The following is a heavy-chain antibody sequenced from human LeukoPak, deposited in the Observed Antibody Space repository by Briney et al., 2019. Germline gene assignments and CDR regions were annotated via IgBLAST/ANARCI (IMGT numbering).Heavy chain of an antibody. CDR1: GFTFNTYS. J-gene: IGHJ4*02. CDR2: ISSSSGTI. D-gene: IGHD1-7*01. V-gene: IGHV3-48*04. Sequence: GGSLRLSCAASGFTFNTYSMNWFRQAPGKGLEWISYISSSSGTIYYADSVKGRFTISRDNAKNSLYLQMNSLRAEDTAVYYCARGRELFDSWGQGTLVIVSS. CDR3: ARGRELFDS.